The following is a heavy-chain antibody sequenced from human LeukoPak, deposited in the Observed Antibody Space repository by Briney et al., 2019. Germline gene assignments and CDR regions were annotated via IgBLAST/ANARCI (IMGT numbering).Heavy chain of an antibody. CDR3: AKDPKGRRGILTGYYLDY. CDR1: GFIFGDYY. D-gene: IGHD3-9*01. Sequence: GGSLRLSCAASGFIFGDYYMSWIRQAPGKGLEWFSYISGDSDTVYYTDSVKGRFIISRDNSKNTLYLQMNSLRAEDTAVYYCAKDPKGRRGILTGYYLDYWGQGTLVTVSS. CDR2: ISGDSDTV. V-gene: IGHV3-11*01. J-gene: IGHJ4*02.